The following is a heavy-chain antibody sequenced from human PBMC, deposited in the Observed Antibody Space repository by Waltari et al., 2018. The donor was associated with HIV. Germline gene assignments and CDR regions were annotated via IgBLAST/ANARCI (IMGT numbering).Heavy chain of an antibody. J-gene: IGHJ4*02. V-gene: IGHV3-15*01. CDR1: GFTFSDAW. CDR3: TTVGGGTRDY. CDR2: IKSNTDGGTT. Sequence: EVLLVESGGGLGKPWGSLRLPCEASGFTFSDAWMSWFRQAPGKGLEWVGRIKSNTDGGTTDYAAPVKGRFTISRDDSKTTLYLEMNSLKTEDTAVYYCTTVGGGTRDYWGQGTLITVSS. D-gene: IGHD3-16*01.